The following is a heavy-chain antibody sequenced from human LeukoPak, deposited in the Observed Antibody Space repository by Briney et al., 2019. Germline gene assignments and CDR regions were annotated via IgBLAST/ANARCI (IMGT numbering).Heavy chain of an antibody. D-gene: IGHD3-22*01. CDR3: AREGYDSSGYRIDY. CDR2: IYSGGST. CDR1: GFTVSSNY. V-gene: IGHV3-53*01. Sequence: PGGSLRLSCAASGFTVSSNYMSWVRQAPGKGLEWVSVIYSGGSTYYADSVKGRFTIPRDNSKNTLYLQMNSLRAEDTAVYYCAREGYDSSGYRIDYWGQGTLVTVSS. J-gene: IGHJ4*02.